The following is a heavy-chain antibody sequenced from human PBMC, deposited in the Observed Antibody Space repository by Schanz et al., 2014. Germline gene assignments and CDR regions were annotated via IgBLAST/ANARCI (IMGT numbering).Heavy chain of an antibody. V-gene: IGHV1-69*09. CDR1: GGTFSSFG. J-gene: IGHJ4*02. D-gene: IGHD5-12*01. CDR3: ARTGYDPSLTH. Sequence: QVHLVQSGAEVHKPGASLKVSCKASGGTFSSFGINWVRQAPGQGLEWMGRIIPSLGLAKYEQKFQDKVTITADTSTTTAYMELSGLRSEDTAVYYCARTGYDPSLTHWGQGTLVTVTS. CDR2: IIPSLGLA.